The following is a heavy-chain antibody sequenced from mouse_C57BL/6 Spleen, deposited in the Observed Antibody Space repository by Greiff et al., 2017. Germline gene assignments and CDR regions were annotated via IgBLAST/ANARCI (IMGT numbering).Heavy chain of an antibody. CDR2: IDPNSGGT. Sequence: QVQLQQPGAELVKPGASVKLSCKASGYTFTSYWMHWVKQRPGRGLEWIGRIDPNSGGTKYNEKFKSKATLTVDKPSSTAYMQLSSLTSEDSAGYYCAKEEGPGLSTMVTTNFDYWGQGTTLTVSS. D-gene: IGHD2-2*01. CDR1: GYTFTSYW. V-gene: IGHV1-72*01. CDR3: AKEEGPGLSTMVTTNFDY. J-gene: IGHJ2*01.